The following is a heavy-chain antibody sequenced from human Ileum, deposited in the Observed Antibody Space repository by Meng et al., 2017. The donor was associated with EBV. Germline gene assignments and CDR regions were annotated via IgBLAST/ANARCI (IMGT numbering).Heavy chain of an antibody. CDR2: TYHRGST. CDR3: THYNWGNHPDGVY. D-gene: IGHD3-16*01. CDR1: GGSISSSNW. V-gene: IGHV4-4*02. Sequence: QVQLQESGPGLVKPSGTLSLSCAVSGGSISSSNWWSWVRQSPGKGLEWIGETYHRGSTNYNPSLKSRVTISVDKSKNEFSLKLNSVTAADTAVYYCTHYNWGNHPDGVYWGQGTLVTVAS. J-gene: IGHJ4*02.